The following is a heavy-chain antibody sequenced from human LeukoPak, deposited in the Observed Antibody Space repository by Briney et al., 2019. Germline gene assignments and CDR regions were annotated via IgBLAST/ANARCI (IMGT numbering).Heavy chain of an antibody. V-gene: IGHV3-30-3*01. J-gene: IGHJ3*02. CDR1: GFTFSSYA. CDR2: ISYDGSNK. CDR3: ARGSSVITMVRGVRDAFDI. Sequence: PGGSLRLSCAASGFTFSSYAMHWVRQAPGKGLEWVAVISYDGSNKYYADSVKGRFTISRDNSKNTLYLQMNSLRAEDTAVYYCARGSSVITMVRGVRDAFDIWGQGTMVTVSS. D-gene: IGHD3-10*01.